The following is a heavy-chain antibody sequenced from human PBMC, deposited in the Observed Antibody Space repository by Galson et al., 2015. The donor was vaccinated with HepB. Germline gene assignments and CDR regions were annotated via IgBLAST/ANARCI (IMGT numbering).Heavy chain of an antibody. Sequence: SVKVSCKASGYTFTSYYMYWVRQAPGRGLEWMGIINPSVGSTSYPQKFQGRVTMTRDTSTSTVYMELSSLRSEDTAVYYCARAGLPPYYYYGMDVWGQGTTVTVSS. CDR3: ARAGLPPYYYYGMDV. CDR2: INPSVGST. V-gene: IGHV1-46*01. CDR1: GYTFTSYY. J-gene: IGHJ6*02. D-gene: IGHD4-11*01.